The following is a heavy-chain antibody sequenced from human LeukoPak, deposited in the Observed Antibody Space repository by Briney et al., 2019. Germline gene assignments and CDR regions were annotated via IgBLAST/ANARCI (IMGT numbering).Heavy chain of an antibody. CDR2: ISSSGSTI. V-gene: IGHV3-11*04. D-gene: IGHD1-26*01. CDR1: GFTFSDYY. CDR3: ARDPYSGGYGSYYYYYMDV. J-gene: IGHJ6*03. Sequence: KPGGSLRLSCAASGFTFSDYYMSWIRQAPGKGLEWVSYISSSGSTIYYADSVKGRFTISRDNAKNSVYLEMNSLRAEDTAVYYCARDPYSGGYGSYYYYYMDVWGKGTTVTISS.